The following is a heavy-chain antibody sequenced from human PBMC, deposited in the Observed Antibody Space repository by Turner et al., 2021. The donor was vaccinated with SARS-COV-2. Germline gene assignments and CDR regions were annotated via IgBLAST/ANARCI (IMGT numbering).Heavy chain of an antibody. CDR2: IWYDGSNK. CDR3: ARDGGYSGYAYFDY. V-gene: IGHV3-33*01. J-gene: IGHJ4*02. Sequence: QVQLVDSGDGVVRPGRFLSLASPVSGFTFSSYGMHWVRQAPGKGLEWVAVIWYDGSNKYYADSVKGRFTISRDNSKNTLYLQMNSLRAEDTAVYYCARDGGYSGYAYFDYWGQGTLVTVSS. CDR1: GFTFSSYG. D-gene: IGHD5-12*01.